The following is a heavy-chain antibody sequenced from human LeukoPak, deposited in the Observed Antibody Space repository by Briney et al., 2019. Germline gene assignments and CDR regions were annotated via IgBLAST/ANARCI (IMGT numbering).Heavy chain of an antibody. CDR2: INHSGST. V-gene: IGHV4-4*02. J-gene: IGHJ4*02. Sequence: SETLSLTCAVSGGFISSSNWWSWVRQPPGKGLEWIGEINHSGSTNYNPSLKSRVTISVDTSKNQFSLKLSSVTAADTAVYYCARGPRLPPTTAMVTEFDYWGQGTLVTVSS. CDR1: GGFISSSNW. CDR3: ARGPRLPPTTAMVTEFDY. D-gene: IGHD5-18*01.